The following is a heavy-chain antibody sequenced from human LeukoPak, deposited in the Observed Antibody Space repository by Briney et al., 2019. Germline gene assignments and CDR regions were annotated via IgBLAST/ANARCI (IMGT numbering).Heavy chain of an antibody. CDR1: GGSTSSYY. CDR3: ARGLYPGYNFH. CDR2: IYYSGST. D-gene: IGHD5-24*01. V-gene: IGHV4-59*01. Sequence: SETLSLTCTVSGGSTSSYYWSWIRQPPGKGLEWIGYIYYSGSTNYNPSLKSRVTISVDTSKNQFSLKLSSVTAADTAVYYCARGLYPGYNFHWGQGTLVTVSS. J-gene: IGHJ4*02.